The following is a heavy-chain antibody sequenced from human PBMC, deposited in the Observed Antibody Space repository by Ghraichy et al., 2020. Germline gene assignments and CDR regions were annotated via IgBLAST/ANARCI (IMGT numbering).Heavy chain of an antibody. V-gene: IGHV3-23*01. CDR2: IFVSGES. CDR3: AKHLDDGFDY. D-gene: IGHD4/OR15-4a*01. Sequence: GGSLRLSCAASGFTFSSYAMSWVRQAPGKGLEWVSVIFVSGESYYADSVKGRFSISRDSSKNTLYLQMSSLRAEDTALYYCAKHLDDGFDYWGQGTLVTVSS. CDR1: GFTFSSYA. J-gene: IGHJ4*02.